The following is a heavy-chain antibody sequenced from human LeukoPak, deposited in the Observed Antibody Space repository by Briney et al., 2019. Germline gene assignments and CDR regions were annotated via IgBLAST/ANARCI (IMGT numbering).Heavy chain of an antibody. D-gene: IGHD4-17*01. J-gene: IGHJ4*02. CDR3: TKRITATAPFDS. CDR2: ITGGGDFA. CDR1: GFTFSTYG. Sequence: GGSLRLSCAASGFTFSTYGISWVRQAPGGGLEWVSAITGGGDFAKYADFVRGRFTISRDNSKNTVYLQMDGLRVEDTALYYCTKRITATAPFDSWGQGTLVIVSS. V-gene: IGHV3-23*01.